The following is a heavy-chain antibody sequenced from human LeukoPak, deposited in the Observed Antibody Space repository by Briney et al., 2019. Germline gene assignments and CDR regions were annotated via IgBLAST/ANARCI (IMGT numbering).Heavy chain of an antibody. Sequence: GGSLRLSCAASGFTFSSYAMHWVRQAPGKGPEYVSAISSNGGSTYYANSVKGRFTISRDNSKNTLYLQMGSLRAEDMAVYYCAREGRDTAMVTAWFDPWGQGTLVTVSS. CDR2: ISSNGGST. D-gene: IGHD5-18*01. J-gene: IGHJ5*02. V-gene: IGHV3-64*01. CDR1: GFTFSSYA. CDR3: AREGRDTAMVTAWFDP.